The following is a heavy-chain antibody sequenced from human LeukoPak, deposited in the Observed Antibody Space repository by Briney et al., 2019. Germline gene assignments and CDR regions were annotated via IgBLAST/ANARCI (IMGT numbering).Heavy chain of an antibody. Sequence: GESLKISCKGSGYTFTNYWIGWVRQMPGKGLEWMGIIYPGDSDTRYSPSFQGQVTISADKSISTAYLQWSSLRASDTAVYYCARRLNWFDPWGQGTLVTVSS. CDR2: IYPGDSDT. CDR1: GYTFTNYW. D-gene: IGHD6-19*01. CDR3: ARRLNWFDP. V-gene: IGHV5-51*01. J-gene: IGHJ5*02.